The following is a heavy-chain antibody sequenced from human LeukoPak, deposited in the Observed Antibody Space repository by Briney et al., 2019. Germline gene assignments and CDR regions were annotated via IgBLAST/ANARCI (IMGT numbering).Heavy chain of an antibody. J-gene: IGHJ4*02. D-gene: IGHD6-6*01. V-gene: IGHV3-74*01. Sequence: GGSLRLSCAASGFTFSSYWMHWVRQAPGKGLVWVSRINSDGSSTSYADSVKGRFTISRDNSKNTLYLQMHSLRPEDTAIYYCAKIRAARPGYWGQGTLVTVSS. CDR3: AKIRAARPGY. CDR2: INSDGSST. CDR1: GFTFSSYW.